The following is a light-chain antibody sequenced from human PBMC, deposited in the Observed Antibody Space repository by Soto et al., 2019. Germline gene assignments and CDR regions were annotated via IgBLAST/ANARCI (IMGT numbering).Light chain of an antibody. CDR1: SSDVGRYDY. V-gene: IGLV2-11*01. Sequence: QSALAQPRSVSASPGQSVTISCTGTSSDVGRYDYVSWYQQHPGKAPKLIVYDVTERPSGVPDRFSGSKSGNTASLTISGLQAEDEADYSCCSYTSSSTYVFGTGTKVTVL. CDR2: DVT. J-gene: IGLJ1*01. CDR3: CSYTSSSTYV.